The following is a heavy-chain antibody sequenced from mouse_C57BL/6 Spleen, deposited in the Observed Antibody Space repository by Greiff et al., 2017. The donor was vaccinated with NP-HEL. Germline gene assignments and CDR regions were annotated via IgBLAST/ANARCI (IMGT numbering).Heavy chain of an antibody. Sequence: QVQLKQPGAELVKPGASVKMSCKASGYTFTSYWITWVKQRPGQGLEWIGDIYPGSGSTNYNEKFKSKATLTVDTSSSTAYMQLSSLTSEDSAVYYCARSIGGLRRGFAYWGQGTLVTVSA. D-gene: IGHD2-4*01. CDR1: GYTFTSYW. J-gene: IGHJ3*01. CDR2: IYPGSGST. V-gene: IGHV1-55*01. CDR3: ARSIGGLRRGFAY.